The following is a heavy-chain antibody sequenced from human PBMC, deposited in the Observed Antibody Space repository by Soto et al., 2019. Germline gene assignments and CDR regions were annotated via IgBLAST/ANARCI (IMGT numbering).Heavy chain of an antibody. CDR1: GGSISSYY. V-gene: IGHV4-59*01. Sequence: SETLSLTCTVSGGSISSYYWSWVRQPPGKGLEWIGYIYYSGSTNYNPSLKSRVTISVDTSKNQFSLKLSSVTAADTAVYYCAREGLAGTVDYWGQGTLVTV. D-gene: IGHD6-13*01. J-gene: IGHJ4*02. CDR3: AREGLAGTVDY. CDR2: IYYSGST.